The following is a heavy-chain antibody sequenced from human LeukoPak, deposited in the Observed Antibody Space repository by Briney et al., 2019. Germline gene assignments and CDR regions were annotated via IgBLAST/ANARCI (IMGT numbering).Heavy chain of an antibody. V-gene: IGHV3-23*01. CDR3: AKGLHGGVGYGVDF. Sequence: GGSLRLSCTASGFTFSNYAMTWVRQAPGKGLEWVSSISGTGGRTYSADSVKGRFTISRDNSKNTLYLQMKNLRVEHTAVYYCAKGLHGGVGYGVDFRGQGTTVSVSS. CDR2: ISGTGGRT. D-gene: IGHD3-16*01. CDR1: GFTFSNYA. J-gene: IGHJ6*02.